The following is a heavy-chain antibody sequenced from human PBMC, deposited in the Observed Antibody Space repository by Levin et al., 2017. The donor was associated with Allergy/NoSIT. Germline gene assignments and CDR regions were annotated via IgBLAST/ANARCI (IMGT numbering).Heavy chain of an antibody. CDR1: GFAFSSYW. V-gene: IGHV3-74*01. CDR2: INGDGSST. CDR3: ARALIVGATSGGDY. J-gene: IGHJ4*02. D-gene: IGHD1-26*01. Sequence: GESLKISCAASGFAFSSYWMHWVRQAPGKGLVWVSRINGDGSSTNYADSVKGRFTISRDNAKNTLYLQMNSLRSDDTAVYYCARALIVGATSGGDYWGQGTLVTVSS.